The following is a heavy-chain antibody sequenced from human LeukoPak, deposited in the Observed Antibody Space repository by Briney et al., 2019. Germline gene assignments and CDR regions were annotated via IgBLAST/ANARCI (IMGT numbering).Heavy chain of an antibody. J-gene: IGHJ3*02. Sequence: PSGTLSLTCTVSGGSISTSNWWSWVRQPPGKGLEWIGEVYHSGSTTYNSSLKSRLTMSIDKSKNHFSLNLSSVTAADTAVYYCARVPSVIDAFDIWGQGTMVTVSS. CDR2: VYHSGST. CDR1: GGSISTSNW. D-gene: IGHD2-21*01. CDR3: ARVPSVIDAFDI. V-gene: IGHV4-4*02.